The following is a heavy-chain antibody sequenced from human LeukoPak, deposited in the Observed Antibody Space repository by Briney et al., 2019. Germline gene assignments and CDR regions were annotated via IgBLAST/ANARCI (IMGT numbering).Heavy chain of an antibody. Sequence: GGSLRLSCTASGFTFSSYWMGWVRQAPGKGLEWVANINQYGSEKNYVDSMKGRVTISRDNAKTSLSLQMNRLRAEDTAAYYCVRGGRFYYDSSGYMPGDFWGRGTLVTVSS. CDR3: VRGGRFYYDSSGYMPGDF. CDR2: INQYGSEK. CDR1: GFTFSSYW. D-gene: IGHD3-22*01. J-gene: IGHJ4*02. V-gene: IGHV3-7*01.